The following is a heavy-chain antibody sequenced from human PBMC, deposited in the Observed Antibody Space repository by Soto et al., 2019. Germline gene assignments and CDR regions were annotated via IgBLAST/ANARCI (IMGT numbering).Heavy chain of an antibody. D-gene: IGHD3-10*01. CDR1: GFTFSSYA. CDR2: ISGSGGST. V-gene: IGHV3-23*01. Sequence: PGGSLRLSCAASGFTFSSYAMSWVRQAPGKGLEWVSAISGSGGSTYYADSVKGRFTISRDNSKNTLYLQMNSLRAEDTAVYYCAKDPPLYGSGSYSTNWFDPCGQVPFFTVS. J-gene: IGHJ5*02. CDR3: AKDPPLYGSGSYSTNWFDP.